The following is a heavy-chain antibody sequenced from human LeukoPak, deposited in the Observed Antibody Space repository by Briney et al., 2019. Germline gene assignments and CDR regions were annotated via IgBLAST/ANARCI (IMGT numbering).Heavy chain of an antibody. V-gene: IGHV3-21*01. CDR1: GFTFSSYS. J-gene: IGHJ4*02. CDR3: AREDASSWDY. CDR2: ISSSGSYI. Sequence: GGSLRLSCAASGFTFSSYSMDWVRQAPGKGLEWVSSISSSGSYIYYADSLKGRFTISRDNAKNSLYLQMNSLRAEDTAVYYCAREDASSWDYWGQGILVTVSS. D-gene: IGHD6-13*01.